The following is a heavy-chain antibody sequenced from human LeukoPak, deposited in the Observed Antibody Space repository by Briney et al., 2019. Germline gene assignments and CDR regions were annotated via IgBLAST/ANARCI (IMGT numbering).Heavy chain of an antibody. V-gene: IGHV4-4*07. J-gene: IGHJ6*02. Sequence: SGTLSLTCIVSGGSISSYYWSWIRQPAGKGLYWIGRIYTSGRTNYNPSVKRRVTMSVDTCKSQFSLKLSSVTAADTAVYYCARGGQYGSGSYYTYYYYGMDVWGQGTTVTVSS. CDR3: ARGGQYGSGSYYTYYYYGMDV. CDR1: GGSISSYY. D-gene: IGHD3-10*01. CDR2: IYTSGRT.